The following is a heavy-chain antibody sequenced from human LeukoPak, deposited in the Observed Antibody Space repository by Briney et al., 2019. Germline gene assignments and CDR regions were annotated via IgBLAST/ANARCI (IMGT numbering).Heavy chain of an antibody. CDR1: GYSFTVYY. Sequence: GASVKVSCKASGYSFTVYYMHWVRQVPGQGLEWMGWTNPSSGGTKFAQKFQGRVTMTRDTSISTAYMELSRLRSDDTAVYYCAREDASAFDIWGQGTMVTVSS. J-gene: IGHJ3*02. V-gene: IGHV1-2*02. CDR3: AREDASAFDI. CDR2: TNPSSGGT.